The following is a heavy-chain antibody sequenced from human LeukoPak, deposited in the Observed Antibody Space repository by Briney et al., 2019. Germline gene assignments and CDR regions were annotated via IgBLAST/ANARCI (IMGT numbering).Heavy chain of an antibody. CDR3: AKDRRRDYSGSYLGYFDY. V-gene: IGHV3-30*18. CDR2: ISYDGSNK. J-gene: IGHJ4*02. D-gene: IGHD1-26*01. CDR1: GFTFSSYG. Sequence: PGGSLRLSCAASGFTFSSYGMHWVRQAPGKGLEWVAVISYDGSNKYYADSVKGRFTISRDNSKNTLYLQMNSLRAEDTAVYYCAKDRRRDYSGSYLGYFDYWAREPWSPSPQ.